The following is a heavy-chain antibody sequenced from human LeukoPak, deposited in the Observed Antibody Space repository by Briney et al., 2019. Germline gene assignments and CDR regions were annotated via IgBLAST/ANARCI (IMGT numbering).Heavy chain of an antibody. J-gene: IGHJ4*02. Sequence: PSETLPLTCSVSGAPIGSFYWSWIRQPAGKGLEWIGRAHSSGSRNYIPSIKSRVTMSVDTSKNQLSLKLNTVTAADTAMYYCAREAVDYGSGSLDYWGQGILVTVSS. CDR1: GAPIGSFY. D-gene: IGHD3-10*01. CDR2: AHSSGSR. CDR3: AREAVDYGSGSLDY. V-gene: IGHV4-4*07.